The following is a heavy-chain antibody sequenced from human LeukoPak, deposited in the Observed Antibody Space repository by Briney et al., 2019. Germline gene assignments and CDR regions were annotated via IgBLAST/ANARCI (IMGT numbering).Heavy chain of an antibody. D-gene: IGHD5-24*01. CDR1: GGSISSANYY. CDR3: ATAEGYTRGGFDY. CDR2: VYYTGTT. J-gene: IGHJ4*02. V-gene: IGHV4-39*07. Sequence: SETLSLTCTVSGGSISSANYYWGWIRQPPGKGLEWIGSVYYTGTTYSYPTLKSRVTISLDKSKNQFSLRLSSVTAADTAIYYCATAEGYTRGGFDYWGQGTLVTVSS.